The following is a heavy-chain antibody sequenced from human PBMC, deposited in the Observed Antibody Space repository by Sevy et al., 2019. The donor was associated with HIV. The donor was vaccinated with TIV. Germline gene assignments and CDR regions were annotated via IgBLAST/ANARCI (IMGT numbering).Heavy chain of an antibody. D-gene: IGHD3-3*01. CDR1: GFTFSSYA. V-gene: IGHV3-30*04. CDR3: AREGVRFLGWFYGMDV. Sequence: GGSLRLSCAASGFTFSSYAMHWVRQAPGKGLEWVAVISYDGSNKYYADSVKGRFTISRDNSKNTLYLQMNSLRAEDTAVYYCAREGVRFLGWFYGMDVWGQGTTVTVSS. J-gene: IGHJ6*02. CDR2: ISYDGSNK.